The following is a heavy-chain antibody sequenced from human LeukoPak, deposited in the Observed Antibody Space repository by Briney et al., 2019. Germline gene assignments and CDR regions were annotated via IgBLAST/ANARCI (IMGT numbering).Heavy chain of an antibody. CDR1: GGSFSGYY. CDR2: INHSGST. J-gene: IGHJ4*02. CDR3: ARLRYSGSYYRFDY. Sequence: PSETLSLTCAVYGGSFSGYYWSWIRQPPGKGLEWIGEINHSGSTNYNPSLKSRVTISVDTSKNQFSLKLSSVTAADTAVYYCARLRYSGSYYRFDYWGQGTLVTVSS. D-gene: IGHD1-26*01. V-gene: IGHV4-34*01.